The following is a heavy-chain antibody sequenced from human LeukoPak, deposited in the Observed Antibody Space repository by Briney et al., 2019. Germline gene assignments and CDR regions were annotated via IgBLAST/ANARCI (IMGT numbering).Heavy chain of an antibody. D-gene: IGHD6-6*01. CDR3: ARGVAARLGVELYYFDY. Sequence: SETLSLTCTVSGGSISSYYWSWIRQPPGKGLEWIGYIYYSGSTNYNPSLKSRVTISVDTSKNQFSLKLSSVTAADTAVYYCARGVAARLGVELYYFDYWGQGTLVTVSS. J-gene: IGHJ4*02. CDR1: GGSISSYY. V-gene: IGHV4-59*12. CDR2: IYYSGST.